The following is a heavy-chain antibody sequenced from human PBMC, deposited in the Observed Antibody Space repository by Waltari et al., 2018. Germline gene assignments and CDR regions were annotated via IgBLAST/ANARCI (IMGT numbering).Heavy chain of an antibody. D-gene: IGHD3-22*01. J-gene: IGHJ4*02. CDR1: GFTFSSYW. CDR2: CNSDGSTT. CDR3: ARVGSWCLDSRDHFDN. V-gene: IGHV3-74*01. Sequence: EVQLVESGGGLVQPGGSLRLSCAASGFTFSSYWMSWVRQAPGKGLVWGSRCNSDGSTTTYADSVRGRFTISRDNAKNTLYLQMNSLRVEDTAVYYCARVGSWCLDSRDHFDNWGQGTLVTVSS.